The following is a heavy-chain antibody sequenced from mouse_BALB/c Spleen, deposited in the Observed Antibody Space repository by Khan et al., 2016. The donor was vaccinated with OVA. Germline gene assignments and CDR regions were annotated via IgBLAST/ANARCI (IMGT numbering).Heavy chain of an antibody. D-gene: IGHD1-1*01. CDR2: VNPNNGGT. CDR1: GYSFTGYY. Sequence: EVQLQQSGPDLVKPGASVKISCKASGYSFTGYYIHWVKQSHGKSLEWIGRVNPNNGGTSYNQKFKGKAILSVDKSSNTAYMELSSLTSEDSAVYSGAIYHGDFDVWGAGTTVTVSS. CDR3: AIYHGDFDV. V-gene: IGHV1-26*01. J-gene: IGHJ1*01.